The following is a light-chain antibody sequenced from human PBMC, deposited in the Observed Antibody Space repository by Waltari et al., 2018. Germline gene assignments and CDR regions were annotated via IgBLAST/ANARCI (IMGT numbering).Light chain of an antibody. Sequence: DIQMTQSPSMLSASVGARVTITCRASQTIRGWLAWYQLKPGLAPKLLIYDASNLGGGVPSRFSGSGFGTNFTLTISSLQPDDFATYYCRQYSSFSTFGLGTKV. CDR3: RQYSSFST. CDR1: QTIRGW. CDR2: DAS. J-gene: IGKJ1*01. V-gene: IGKV1-5*01.